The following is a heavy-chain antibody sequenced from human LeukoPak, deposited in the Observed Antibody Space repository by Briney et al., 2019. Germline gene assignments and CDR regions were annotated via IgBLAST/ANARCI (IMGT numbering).Heavy chain of an antibody. CDR3: AREARSMTTVNRYFDY. V-gene: IGHV4-30-4*01. J-gene: IGHJ4*02. D-gene: IGHD4-17*01. CDR1: GGSISSGDYY. Sequence: SETLSLTCTVSGGSISSGDYYWSWIRQPPGKGLEWIGYIYYSGSTYYNPSLKSRVTISVDTSKNQFSLKLSSVTAADTAVYYCAREARSMTTVNRYFDYWGQGTLVTVSS. CDR2: IYYSGST.